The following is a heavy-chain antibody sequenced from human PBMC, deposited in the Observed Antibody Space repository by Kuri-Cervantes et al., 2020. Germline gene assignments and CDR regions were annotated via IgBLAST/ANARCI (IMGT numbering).Heavy chain of an antibody. D-gene: IGHD3-10*01. CDR2: ITPFNGNT. V-gene: IGHV1-45*02. Sequence: SVKVSCKASGYTFTYRYLHWVRQAPGQALEWMGWITPFNGNTNYAQKFQDRVTITRDRSMSTAYMELSSLRSEDTAVYYCARGRRITMVRGMGENPYYYYYYMDVWGKGTTVTVSS. CDR3: ARGRRITMVRGMGENPYYYYYYMDV. J-gene: IGHJ6*03. CDR1: GYTFTYRY.